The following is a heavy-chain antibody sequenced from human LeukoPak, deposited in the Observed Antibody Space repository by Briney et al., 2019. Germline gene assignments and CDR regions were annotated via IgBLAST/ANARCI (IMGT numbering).Heavy chain of an antibody. CDR2: ISSSGSTI. D-gene: IGHD3-22*01. V-gene: IGHV3-11*01. J-gene: IGHJ4*02. CDR3: GYYDSSGYYDNDY. CDR1: GFTFSDYY. Sequence: PGGSLRLSCAASGFTFSDYYMSWIRQAPGKGLEWVSYISSSGSTIYYADSVKGRFTISRDNAKNSLYLQMNSLRAEDTAVYYCGYYDSSGYYDNDYWGQGTLVTVSS.